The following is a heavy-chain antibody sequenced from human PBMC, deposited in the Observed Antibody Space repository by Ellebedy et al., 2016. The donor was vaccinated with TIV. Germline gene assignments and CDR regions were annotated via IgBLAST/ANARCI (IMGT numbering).Heavy chain of an antibody. CDR3: ARLDTTRVSPFDY. D-gene: IGHD5-18*01. J-gene: IGHJ4*02. Sequence: SETLSLTXTVSGGSLSSVISYWAWIRQPPGKGLEWIGSIYYSGRTYYNPSVKSRVSISVDTSKNQFSLNLSSVTAADTAVYYCARLDTTRVSPFDYWGQGARVTVSS. V-gene: IGHV4-39*07. CDR1: GGSLSSVISY. CDR2: IYYSGRT.